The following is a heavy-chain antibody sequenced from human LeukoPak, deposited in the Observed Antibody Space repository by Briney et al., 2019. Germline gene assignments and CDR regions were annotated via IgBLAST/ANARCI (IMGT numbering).Heavy chain of an antibody. V-gene: IGHV1-18*01. CDR2: ISAYNGNT. CDR3: ARDIVVVVAAMPPGYYGMDV. J-gene: IGHJ6*02. Sequence: ASVKVSCKASGYTFTSYGISWVRQAPGQGLEWMGWISAYNGNTNYAQKLQGRVTMTTDTSTSTAYMELRSLRSDDTAVYYCARDIVVVVAAMPPGYYGMDVWGQGTTVTVSS. CDR1: GYTFTSYG. D-gene: IGHD2-15*01.